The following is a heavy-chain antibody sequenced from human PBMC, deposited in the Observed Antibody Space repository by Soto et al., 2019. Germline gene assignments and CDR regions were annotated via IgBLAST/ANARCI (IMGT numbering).Heavy chain of an antibody. CDR2: ISGSGGST. D-gene: IGHD3-10*01. CDR3: ATALIRGVIITNFDY. Sequence: SLSLSCAASGFTFSSYAMSWVRQAPGKGLEWVSAISGSGGSTYYADSVKGRFTISRDNSKNTLYLQMNSLRAEDTAVYYCATALIRGVIITNFDYWGQGTLVTVSS. CDR1: GFTFSSYA. V-gene: IGHV3-23*01. J-gene: IGHJ4*02.